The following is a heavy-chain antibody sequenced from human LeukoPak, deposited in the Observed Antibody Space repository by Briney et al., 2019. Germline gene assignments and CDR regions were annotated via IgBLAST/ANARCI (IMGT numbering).Heavy chain of an antibody. V-gene: IGHV4-61*02. J-gene: IGHJ4*02. CDR2: IYTSGST. CDR1: GGSISSSSYY. Sequence: SSETLSLTCTVSGGSISSSSYYWSWLRQPAGKGLEWIGRIYTSGSTNYNPSLKSRVTISVDTSKNQFSLKLSSVTAADTAVYYCARVPGDSSGYFDYWGQGTLVTVSS. D-gene: IGHD3-22*01. CDR3: ARVPGDSSGYFDY.